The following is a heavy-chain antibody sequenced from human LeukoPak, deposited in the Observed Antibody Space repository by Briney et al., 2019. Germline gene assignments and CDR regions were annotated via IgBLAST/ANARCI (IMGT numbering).Heavy chain of an antibody. V-gene: IGHV3-21*01. CDR3: ARSYAPGAFDI. Sequence: GGSLRLSCAASGFTLSSYSMNWVRQAPGKGLEWVSSISSSSSYIYYADSVKGGFTISRGNAKNSLYLQMNSLRAEDTAVYYCARSYAPGAFDIWGQGTMVTVSS. CDR2: ISSSSSYI. J-gene: IGHJ3*02. D-gene: IGHD3-3*01. CDR1: GFTLSSYS.